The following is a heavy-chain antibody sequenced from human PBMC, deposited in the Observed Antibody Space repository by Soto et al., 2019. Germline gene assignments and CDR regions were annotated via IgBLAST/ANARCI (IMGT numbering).Heavy chain of an antibody. CDR3: ARDRTYYDFWSGYYAGGYFDY. V-gene: IGHV3-33*01. CDR1: GFTFSSYG. CDR2: IWYDGSNK. Sequence: QVQLVESGGGVVQPGRSLRLSCAASGFTFSSYGMHWVRQAPGEGLEWVAVIWYDGSNKYYADSVKGRFTISRDNSKNTLYLQMNSLRAEDTAVYYCARDRTYYDFWSGYYAGGYFDYWGQGTLVTVSS. J-gene: IGHJ4*02. D-gene: IGHD3-3*01.